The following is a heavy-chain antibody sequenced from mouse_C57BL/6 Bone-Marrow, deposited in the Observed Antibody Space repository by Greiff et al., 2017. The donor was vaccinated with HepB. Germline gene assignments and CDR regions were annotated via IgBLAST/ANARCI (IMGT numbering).Heavy chain of an antibody. V-gene: IGHV14-3*01. CDR2: IDPANGNT. CDR1: GFNIKNTY. CDR3: ATFITTVVALDY. Sequence: VQLQQSVAELVRPGASVKLSCTASGFNIKNTYMHWVKQRPEQGLEWIGRIDPANGNTKYAPKFQGKATITADTSSNTAYLQLSSLTSEDTALYSWATFITTVVALDYWGQGTTLTVSS. J-gene: IGHJ2*01. D-gene: IGHD1-1*01.